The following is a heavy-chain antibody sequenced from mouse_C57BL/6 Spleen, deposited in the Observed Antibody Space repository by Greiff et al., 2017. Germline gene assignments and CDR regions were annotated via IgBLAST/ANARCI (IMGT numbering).Heavy chain of an antibody. Sequence: EVQLQQSVAELVRPGASVKLSCTASGFTIKNTYMHWVKQRPEQGLEWIGRIDPANGNTKYAPKFPGKATITADTSSTTAYLQLSSLTAVDTAICYCARRAGDYWGQGTTLTVSS. J-gene: IGHJ2*01. CDR1: GFTIKNTY. CDR2: IDPANGNT. D-gene: IGHD3-3*01. V-gene: IGHV14-3*01. CDR3: ARRAGDY.